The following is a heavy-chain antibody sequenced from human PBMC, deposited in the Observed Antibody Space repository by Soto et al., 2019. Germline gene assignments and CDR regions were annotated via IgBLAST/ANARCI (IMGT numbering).Heavy chain of an antibody. D-gene: IGHD3-3*01. J-gene: IGHJ4*02. V-gene: IGHV3-73*01. Sequence: GGSLRLSCAASGFTFSCSAMHWVRQASGKGLEWVGRIRRKANSYATEYVVSVKGRFTISRDDSRNTAYLQMNSLKTEDTAVYYCARGVYDFWNGHPKGLDYWGQGTVVTVSS. CDR1: GFTFSCSA. CDR3: ARGVYDFWNGHPKGLDY. CDR2: IRRKANSYAT.